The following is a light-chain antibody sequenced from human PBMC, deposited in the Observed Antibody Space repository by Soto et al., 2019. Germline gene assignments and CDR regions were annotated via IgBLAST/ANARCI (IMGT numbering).Light chain of an antibody. V-gene: IGKV3D-20*02. CDR2: GAS. Sequence: EVVLTQSPGPLSLSPGERVTLSCRTSQSINSNFLSWFQQKPGQPPRLLLYGASKRAAGTPDRCSGAGSGTDFTLIISRLEPEDSAMYHCQQRSNWPSITFGQGTRLEIK. CDR1: QSINSNF. J-gene: IGKJ5*01. CDR3: QQRSNWPSIT.